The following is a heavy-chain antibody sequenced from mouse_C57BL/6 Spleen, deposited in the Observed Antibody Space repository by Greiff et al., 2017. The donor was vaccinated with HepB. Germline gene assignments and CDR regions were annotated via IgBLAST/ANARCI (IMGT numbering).Heavy chain of an antibody. J-gene: IGHJ1*03. CDR3: AREMVTTWYFDV. CDR2: IYPRSGNT. V-gene: IGHV1-81*01. CDR1: GYTFTSYG. D-gene: IGHD2-2*01. Sequence: VQLVESGAELARPGASVKLSCKASGYTFTSYGISWVKQRTGQGLEWIGEIYPRSGNTYYNEKFKGKATLTADKSSSTAYMELRSLTSEDSAVYFCAREMVTTWYFDVWGTGTTVTVSS.